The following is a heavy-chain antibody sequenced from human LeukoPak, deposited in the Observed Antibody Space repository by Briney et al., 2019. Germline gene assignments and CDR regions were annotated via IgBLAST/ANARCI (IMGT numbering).Heavy chain of an antibody. D-gene: IGHD6-13*01. CDR2: ISNYNGDT. V-gene: IGHV1-18*04. J-gene: IGHJ4*02. CDR3: ARDLGKQQMGFDY. CDR1: GYTFTGYY. Sequence: ASVKVSCKASGYTFTGYYMHWVRQAPGQGLEWMGWISNYNGDTNYAQNFQGRVTMTTDTSTSTAYMEVGSLTSDDTAVYYCARDLGKQQMGFDYWGQGTLVTVSS.